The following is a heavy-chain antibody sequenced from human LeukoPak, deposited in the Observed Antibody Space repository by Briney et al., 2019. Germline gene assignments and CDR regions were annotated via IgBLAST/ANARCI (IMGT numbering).Heavy chain of an antibody. Sequence: GGSLRLPCAASGFTFDDYAMHWVRQAPGKGLKWVSGISWNSGSIGYADSVKGRFTISRDNAKNSLYLQMNSLRAEDMALYYCAKGISYYYGSGMPFDYWGQGTLVTVSS. J-gene: IGHJ4*02. CDR1: GFTFDDYA. V-gene: IGHV3-9*03. CDR3: AKGISYYYGSGMPFDY. CDR2: ISWNSGSI. D-gene: IGHD3-10*01.